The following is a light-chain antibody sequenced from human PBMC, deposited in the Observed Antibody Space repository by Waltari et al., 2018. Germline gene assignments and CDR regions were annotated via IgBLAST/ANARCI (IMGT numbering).Light chain of an antibody. CDR3: QQSYSNFRT. CDR2: AAS. V-gene: IGKV1-39*01. CDR1: QTISIY. J-gene: IGKJ2*01. Sequence: DIQMTQSPSSLSASVGDRVTITCRASQTISIYLNWYQQKPGQAPMLLIFAASNLQSAVPSRFSGSGSGTDFTLTIISVQPEDFASYYCQQSYSNFRTFGQGTKLEIK.